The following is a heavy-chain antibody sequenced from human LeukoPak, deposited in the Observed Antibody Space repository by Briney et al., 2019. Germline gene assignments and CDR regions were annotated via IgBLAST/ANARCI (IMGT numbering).Heavy chain of an antibody. CDR1: GGSFSGYY. V-gene: IGHV4-34*01. D-gene: IGHD2-8*01. Sequence: SETLSLTCAVYGGSFSGYYWSWIRQPPVKGLEWIGEINHSGSTNYNPSLKSRVTISVDTSKNQFSLKLSSVTAADTAVYYCARGFTLGIVLMLYAPYYFDYWGQGTLVTVSS. CDR2: INHSGST. J-gene: IGHJ4*02. CDR3: ARGFTLGIVLMLYAPYYFDY.